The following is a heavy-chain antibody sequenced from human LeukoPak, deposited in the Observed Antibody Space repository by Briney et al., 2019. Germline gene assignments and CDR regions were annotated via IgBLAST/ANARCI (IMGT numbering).Heavy chain of an antibody. D-gene: IGHD3-3*01. CDR3: ARRDFWSAYYNY. J-gene: IGHJ4*02. CDR1: GFTFSSYG. Sequence: GGSLRLSCAASGFTFSSYGMHWVRQAPGKGLEWVAFIRYDGSNKYYADSVKGRFTISRDNPKNTLYLQMNSLRAEDTAVYYCARRDFWSAYYNYWGQGTLVTVSS. V-gene: IGHV3-30*02. CDR2: IRYDGSNK.